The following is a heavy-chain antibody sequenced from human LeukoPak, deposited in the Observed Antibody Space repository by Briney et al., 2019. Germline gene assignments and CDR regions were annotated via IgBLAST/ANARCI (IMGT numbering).Heavy chain of an antibody. J-gene: IGHJ3*02. V-gene: IGHV4-59*01. CDR1: GGSISRYY. D-gene: IGHD2-21*02. CDR2: IYYSGST. CDR3: ARLVVTATYDAFDI. Sequence: SETLSLTCTVSGGSISRYYCSWIRQPPGKGLEWIGYIYYSGSTNYNPSLKSRVTISIDTPKKQFSLKLSSVTAADTAVYYCARLVVTATYDAFDIWGQGTMVTVSS.